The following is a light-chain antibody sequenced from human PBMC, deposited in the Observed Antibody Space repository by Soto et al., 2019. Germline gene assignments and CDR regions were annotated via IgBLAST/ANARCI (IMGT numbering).Light chain of an antibody. V-gene: IGLV2-18*02. Sequence: QSALTQPPSVSGSPGQSVAISCTGTSSDVGNYNRVSWYQQPPGTAPRLMIYDVSNRPSGVPDRFSGSKSGNTASLTISGLQADDEADYYCSSYTTSSTYVFGTGTQLTV. J-gene: IGLJ1*01. CDR3: SSYTTSSTYV. CDR2: DVS. CDR1: SSDVGNYNR.